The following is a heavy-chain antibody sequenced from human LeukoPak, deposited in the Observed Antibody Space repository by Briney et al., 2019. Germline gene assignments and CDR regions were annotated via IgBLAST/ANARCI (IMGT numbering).Heavy chain of an antibody. CDR3: AKSPKTGFLFEY. CDR2: IYGGVNT. CDR1: GFTVSSNY. Sequence: GGSLRLSCAASGFTVSSNYRSWVRQAPGKGLEWVSVIYGGVNTVYADSVQGRFTISRDNSKNTLYLQMSSLRAEDTAVYYCAKSPKTGFLFEYWGKGALVTVSS. J-gene: IGHJ4*02. D-gene: IGHD1-1*01. V-gene: IGHV3-66*01.